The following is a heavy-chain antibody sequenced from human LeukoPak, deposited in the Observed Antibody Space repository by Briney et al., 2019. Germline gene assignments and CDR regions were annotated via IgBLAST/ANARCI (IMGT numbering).Heavy chain of an antibody. J-gene: IGHJ4*02. CDR1: GGSFSGYY. CDR3: ASYRYGRYYFDY. CDR2: INHSGST. D-gene: IGHD5-18*01. Sequence: PSETLSLTCGVYGGSFSGYYWSWIRQPPGKGLEWIGEINHSGSTNYNPSLKSRVTTSVDTSKDQFSLKLSSVTAADTAVYYCASYRYGRYYFDYWGQGTLVTVSS. V-gene: IGHV4-34*01.